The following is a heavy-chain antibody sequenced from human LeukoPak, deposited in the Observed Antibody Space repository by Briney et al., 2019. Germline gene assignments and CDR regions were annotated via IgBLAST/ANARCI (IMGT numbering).Heavy chain of an antibody. CDR2: IKSKTDGGTT. CDR3: TTDRTTYYDSSWYDY. Sequence: PGGSLRLSCAASGFTFSNYMMHWVRQAPGKGLEWVGRIKSKTDGGTTDYAAPVKGRFTISRDDSKNTLYLQMNSLKTEDTAVYYCTTDRTTYYDSSWYDYWGQGTLVTVSS. CDR1: GFTFSNYM. V-gene: IGHV3-15*07. D-gene: IGHD3-22*01. J-gene: IGHJ4*02.